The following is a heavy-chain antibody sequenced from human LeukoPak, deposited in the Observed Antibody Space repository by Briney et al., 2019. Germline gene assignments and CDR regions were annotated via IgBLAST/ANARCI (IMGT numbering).Heavy chain of an antibody. V-gene: IGHV4-31*03. Sequence: SQTLSLTCTVSGGSISSGGYYWSWIRQHPGKGLEWIGYIYYCGSTYYNPSLKSRVTISVDTSKNQFSLKLSSVTAADTAVYYCASGVRAGTVYWGQGTLVTVSS. CDR3: ASGVRAGTVY. J-gene: IGHJ4*02. CDR1: GGSISSGGYY. CDR2: IYYCGST. D-gene: IGHD6-19*01.